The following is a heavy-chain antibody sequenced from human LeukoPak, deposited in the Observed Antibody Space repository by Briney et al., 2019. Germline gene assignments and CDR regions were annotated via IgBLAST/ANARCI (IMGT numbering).Heavy chain of an antibody. CDR3: AKALYYYGSGSYYGSDY. V-gene: IGHV3-7*03. CDR1: GFTFSSYW. Sequence: PGGSLRLSCAASGFTFSSYWMSWVRQAPGKGLEWVANIKQDGSEKYYVDSVKGRFTISRDNAKNSLYLQMNSLRAEDTAVYYCAKALYYYGSGSYYGSDYWGQGTLVTVSS. J-gene: IGHJ4*02. CDR2: IKQDGSEK. D-gene: IGHD3-10*01.